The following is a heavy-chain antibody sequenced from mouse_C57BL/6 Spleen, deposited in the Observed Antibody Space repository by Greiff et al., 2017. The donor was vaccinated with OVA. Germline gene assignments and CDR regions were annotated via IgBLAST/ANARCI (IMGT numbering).Heavy chain of an antibody. V-gene: IGHV1-22*01. CDR2: INPNNGGT. D-gene: IGHD2-5*01. J-gene: IGHJ4*01. CDR1: GYTFTDYN. CDR3: ASVRGRNSNYVNAMDY. Sequence: EVQLQQSGPGLVKPGASVKMSCKASGYTFTDYNMHWVKQSHGKSLEWIGYINPNNGGTSYNQKFKGKATLTVNKSSSTAYMELRSLTSEDSAVYYCASVRGRNSNYVNAMDYWGQGTSVTVSS.